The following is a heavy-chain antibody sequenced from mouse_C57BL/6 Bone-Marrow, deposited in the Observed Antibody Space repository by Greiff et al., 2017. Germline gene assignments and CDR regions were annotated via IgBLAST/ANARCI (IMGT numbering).Heavy chain of an antibody. CDR1: GFTFSDYY. CDR2: ISNGGGST. V-gene: IGHV5-12*01. Sequence: EVQVVESGGGLVQPGGSLKLSCAASGFTFSDYYMYWVRQTPEKRLEWVAYISNGGGSTYYPDTVKGRFTITRDNAKYTLYLQMSRLKSEDTAMYYCAITYEGYYSYAMDYWGQGTSVTVSS. D-gene: IGHD2-3*01. J-gene: IGHJ4*01. CDR3: AITYEGYYSYAMDY.